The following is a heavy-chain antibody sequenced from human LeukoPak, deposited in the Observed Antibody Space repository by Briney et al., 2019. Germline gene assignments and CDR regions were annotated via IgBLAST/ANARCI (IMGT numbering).Heavy chain of an antibody. V-gene: IGHV3-7*01. J-gene: IGHJ4*02. CDR1: GFIFSSYW. Sequence: GGSLRLSCAASGFIFSSYWMSWVRQAPGKGLEWVANIKQHGSEKYYADSVKGRFTISRDNAKNSLYLQMNSLRAEDTAVYYCASAIPADYFDYWGQGTLVTVSS. D-gene: IGHD2-2*02. CDR2: IKQHGSEK. CDR3: ASAIPADYFDY.